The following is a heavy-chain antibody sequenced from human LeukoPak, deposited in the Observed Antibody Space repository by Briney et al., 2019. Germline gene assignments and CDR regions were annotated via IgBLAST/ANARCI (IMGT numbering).Heavy chain of an antibody. CDR3: ARDRAVGATDY. V-gene: IGHV3-7*01. Sequence: GGSLRLSCAASGFTFSSYWMSWVRQAPGKGLVWVANIKQDGSEKYYVDSVKGRFTISRDNAKNSLYLQMNSLRAEDTAVYYCARDRAVGATDYWGQGTLVTVSS. D-gene: IGHD1-26*01. CDR2: IKQDGSEK. CDR1: GFTFSSYW. J-gene: IGHJ4*02.